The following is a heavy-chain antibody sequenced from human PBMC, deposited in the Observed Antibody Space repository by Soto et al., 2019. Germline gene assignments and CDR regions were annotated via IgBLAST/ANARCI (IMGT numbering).Heavy chain of an antibody. CDR1: GGSISSGDYY. CDR3: AREGGGVVPAPLGMDV. D-gene: IGHD2-2*01. J-gene: IGHJ6*02. V-gene: IGHV4-30-4*01. Sequence: PSETLSLTCTVSGGSISSGDYYWSWIRQPPGKGLEWIGYIYYSGSTYYNPSLKSRVTISVDTSKNQFSLKLSSVTAADTAVYYCAREGGGVVPAPLGMDVWGQGTTVTVSS. CDR2: IYYSGST.